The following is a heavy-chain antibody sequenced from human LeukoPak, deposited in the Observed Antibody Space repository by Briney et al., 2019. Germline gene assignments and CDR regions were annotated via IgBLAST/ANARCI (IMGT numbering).Heavy chain of an antibody. D-gene: IGHD6-19*01. V-gene: IGHV3-74*03. CDR3: ARGSTIYAVALFDC. CDR1: GFTFSSYA. J-gene: IGHJ4*02. CDR2: INSDGSST. Sequence: GGSLRLSCAASGFTFSSYAMSWVRQAPGKGLEWVSRINSDGSSTTYADSVKGRFTISRDNAKNTLYLQMNSLRADDTAVYYCARGSTIYAVALFDCWGQGTLVTVSS.